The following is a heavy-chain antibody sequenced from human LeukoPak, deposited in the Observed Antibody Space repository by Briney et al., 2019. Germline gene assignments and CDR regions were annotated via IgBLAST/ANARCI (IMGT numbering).Heavy chain of an antibody. V-gene: IGHV4-4*07. J-gene: IGHJ5*02. Sequence: SETLSLTCTVSGGSISSYYWSWIRQPAGKGLEWIGRIYTSGSTNYNPSLKSRVTMSVDTSKNQFSLKLSSVTAADTAVYYCARDPTYYYGSGSYYNPWGQGTLVTVCS. D-gene: IGHD3-10*01. CDR2: IYTSGST. CDR1: GGSISSYY. CDR3: ARDPTYYYGSGSYYNP.